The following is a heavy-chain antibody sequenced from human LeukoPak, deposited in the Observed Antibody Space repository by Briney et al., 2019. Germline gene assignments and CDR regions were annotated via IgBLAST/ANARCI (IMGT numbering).Heavy chain of an antibody. J-gene: IGHJ4*02. V-gene: IGHV3-23*01. CDR1: GFTFSSYA. CDR3: AKDGDIVVVVAARFDY. Sequence: GGSLRLSCAASGFTFSSYAMSRVRQAPGKGLEWVSAISGSGGSTYYADSVKGRFTISRDNSKNTLYLQMNSLRAEDTAVYYCAKDGDIVVVVAARFDYWGQGTLVTVSS. D-gene: IGHD2-15*01. CDR2: ISGSGGST.